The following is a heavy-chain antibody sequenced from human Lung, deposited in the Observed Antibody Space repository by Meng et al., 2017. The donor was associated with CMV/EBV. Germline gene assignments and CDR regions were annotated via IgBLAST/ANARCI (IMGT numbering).Heavy chain of an antibody. V-gene: IGHV3-11*04. CDR1: GFIFSDYY. D-gene: IGHD6-25*01. Sequence: GGSXRLXCAVSGFIFSDYYMTWIRQAPGKGLEWLAYISSSGSTIYYADSVKGRFAFSRDNAQNSLFLQMNSLRGEDTAVYYCARIPSSSGLDHWGQGTLVTVSS. CDR2: ISSSGSTI. J-gene: IGHJ4*02. CDR3: ARIPSSSGLDH.